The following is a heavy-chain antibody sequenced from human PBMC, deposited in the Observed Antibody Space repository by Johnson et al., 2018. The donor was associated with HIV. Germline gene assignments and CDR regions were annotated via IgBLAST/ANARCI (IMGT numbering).Heavy chain of an antibody. V-gene: IGHV3-23*04. CDR1: GFTFSSYA. CDR2: ISGSGGST. Sequence: VQLVESGGGLVQPGGSLRLSCAVSGFTFSSYAMSWVRQAPGKGLEWVSAISGSGGSTYYADSVKGRFTISRDNSKNTLYLQMNSLRAEDTAVYYCAKDQVEWVSSGYPVTAFDIWGQGTMVTVSS. J-gene: IGHJ3*02. D-gene: IGHD3-22*01. CDR3: AKDQVEWVSSGYPVTAFDI.